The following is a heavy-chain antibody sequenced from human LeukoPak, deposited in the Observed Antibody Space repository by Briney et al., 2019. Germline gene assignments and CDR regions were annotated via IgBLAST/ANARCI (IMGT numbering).Heavy chain of an antibody. CDR1: GYSISSGSY. V-gene: IGHV4-38-2*01. CDR2: VYHTGTT. D-gene: IGHD3-22*01. Sequence: SETLSLTCVVSGYSISSGSYWGWIRQPPGKGLEWIGTVYHTGTTYYNPSLKSRVTISIDTSKNQFSLKLSSVTAADTAVYHCAKYFYDSRGYYSYYLDYWGQGTLVTVSS. CDR3: AKYFYDSRGYYSYYLDY. J-gene: IGHJ4*02.